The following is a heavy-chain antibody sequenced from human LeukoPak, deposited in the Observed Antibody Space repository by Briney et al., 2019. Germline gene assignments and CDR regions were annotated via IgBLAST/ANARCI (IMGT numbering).Heavy chain of an antibody. CDR1: GGSISSGNHY. J-gene: IGHJ4*02. Sequence: SQTLSLTCTVSGGSISSGNHYWSWIRQPAGKGLEWIGRIYSSGSTNYNPSLKSRVTISVDTSKNQFSLKLNSVTAADTAVYYCARAYSPVDYFDYWGQGTLVTVSS. CDR3: ARAYSPVDYFDY. D-gene: IGHD6-13*01. V-gene: IGHV4-61*02. CDR2: IYSSGST.